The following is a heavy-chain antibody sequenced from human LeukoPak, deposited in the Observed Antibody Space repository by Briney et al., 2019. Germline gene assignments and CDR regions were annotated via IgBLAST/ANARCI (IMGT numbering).Heavy chain of an antibody. CDR3: AKDQGYTYGYVDY. Sequence: PGGSLRLSCAASGFTFSSYSMNWVRQAPGKGLEWVSAISGNGGSTFCADSVKGRFTISRDNSKNTLYLQMNSLRAEDTAVYYCAKDQGYTYGYVDYWGQGTLVTVSS. CDR2: ISGNGGST. D-gene: IGHD5-18*01. CDR1: GFTFSSYS. V-gene: IGHV3-23*01. J-gene: IGHJ4*02.